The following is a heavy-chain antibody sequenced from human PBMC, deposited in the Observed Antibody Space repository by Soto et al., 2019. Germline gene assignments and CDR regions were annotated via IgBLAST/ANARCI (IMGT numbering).Heavy chain of an antibody. Sequence: SETLSLTCTVSGGSISSGGYYWSWIRQHPGKGLEWIGYIYYSGSTYYNPSLKSRVTISVDTSKNQFSLNLSSVTAADTAVYYCAGRVSIAARPQMNRGYNWFDPWGQGTLVTVSS. J-gene: IGHJ5*02. CDR3: AGRVSIAARPQMNRGYNWFDP. V-gene: IGHV4-31*03. D-gene: IGHD6-6*01. CDR2: IYYSGST. CDR1: GGSISSGGYY.